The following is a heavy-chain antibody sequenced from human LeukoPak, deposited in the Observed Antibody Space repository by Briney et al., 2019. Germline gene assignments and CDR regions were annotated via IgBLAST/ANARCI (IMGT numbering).Heavy chain of an antibody. CDR3: ARALTVVGTTVEYFDY. V-gene: IGHV1-18*01. CDR1: GYTFTSYG. CDR2: ISAYNGNT. Sequence: ASVKVSCKASGYTFTSYGISWVRQAPGQGLEWMGWISAYNGNTNYAQKLQGRVTMTTDTSTSTAYMELRSLRSDDTAVYHCARALTVVGTTVEYFDYWGQGTLVTVSS. J-gene: IGHJ4*02. D-gene: IGHD1-14*01.